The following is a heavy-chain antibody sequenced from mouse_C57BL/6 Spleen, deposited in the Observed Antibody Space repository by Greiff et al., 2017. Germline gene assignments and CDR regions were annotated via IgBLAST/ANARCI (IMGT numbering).Heavy chain of an antibody. CDR2: ISYDGSN. CDR3: ARDEEDSSGYGWFAY. D-gene: IGHD3-2*02. J-gene: IGHJ3*01. Sequence: ESGPGLVKPSQSLSLTCSVTGYSITSGYYWNWIRQFPGNKLEWMGYISYDGSNNYNPSLKNRISITRDTSKNQFFLKLNSVTTEDTATYYCARDEEDSSGYGWFAYWGQGTLVTVSA. V-gene: IGHV3-6*01. CDR1: GYSITSGYY.